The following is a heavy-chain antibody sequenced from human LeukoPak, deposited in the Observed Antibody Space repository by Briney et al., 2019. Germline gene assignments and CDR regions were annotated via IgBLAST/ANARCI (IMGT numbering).Heavy chain of an antibody. J-gene: IGHJ4*02. D-gene: IGHD1-14*01. V-gene: IGHV3-7*01. CDR3: TRDRSRAEDD. CDR1: GFTFSSYA. Sequence: PGGSLRLSCAASGFTFSSYAMSWVRQAPGKGLEWVANIKQDGSDKNYVDSVKGRFTISRDNAKNSLYLQMNSLRGEDTAVYYCTRDRSRAEDDWGQGTLVTVSS. CDR2: IKQDGSDK.